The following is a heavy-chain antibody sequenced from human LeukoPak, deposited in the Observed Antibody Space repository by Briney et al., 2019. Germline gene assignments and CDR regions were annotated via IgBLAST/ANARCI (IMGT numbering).Heavy chain of an antibody. D-gene: IGHD6-19*01. J-gene: IGHJ4*02. Sequence: KPSETLSLTCTVSGGSINSSSYYWGWIRQPPGKGLEWIGTIYYSGSTYYNPSLKSRVTISVDTSKNQFSLKLSSVTASDTAVYYCARLELGAVAGTLDYFDYWGQGTLVTVSS. CDR3: ARLELGAVAGTLDYFDY. V-gene: IGHV4-39*01. CDR2: IYYSGST. CDR1: GGSINSSSYY.